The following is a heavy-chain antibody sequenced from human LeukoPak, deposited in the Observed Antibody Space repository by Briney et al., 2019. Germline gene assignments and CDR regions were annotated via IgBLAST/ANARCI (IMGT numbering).Heavy chain of an antibody. CDR2: ISSSSSYI. Sequence: PGGSLRLSCAASGFTFSSYSMNWVRQAPGKGLEWVSSISSSSSYIYYADSVKGRFTISRDNAKNSLYLQMNSLRAEGTAVYYCARGWPYYDFWSGGDAFDIWGQGTMVTVSS. D-gene: IGHD3-3*01. CDR3: ARGWPYYDFWSGGDAFDI. J-gene: IGHJ3*02. CDR1: GFTFSSYS. V-gene: IGHV3-21*01.